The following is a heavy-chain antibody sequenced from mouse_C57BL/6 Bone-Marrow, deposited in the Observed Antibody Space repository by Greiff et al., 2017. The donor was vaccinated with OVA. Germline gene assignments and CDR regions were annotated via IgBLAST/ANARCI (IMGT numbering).Heavy chain of an antibody. Sequence: VQLQQPGAELVRPGSSVKLSCKASGYTFTSYWMDWVKQRPGQGLEWIGNIYPSDSETHYNQKFKDKATLTVDKSSSTAYMQLSSLTSEDSAVYYCARCPLITTVVAKWYFDVWGTGTTVTVSS. CDR2: IYPSDSET. D-gene: IGHD1-1*01. CDR3: ARCPLITTVVAKWYFDV. CDR1: GYTFTSYW. V-gene: IGHV1-61*01. J-gene: IGHJ1*03.